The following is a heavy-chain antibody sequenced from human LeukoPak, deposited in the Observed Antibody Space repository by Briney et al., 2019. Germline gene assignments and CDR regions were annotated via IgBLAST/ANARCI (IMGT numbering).Heavy chain of an antibody. CDR3: AKAREGYCSGGSCYSPHYYYGMDV. Sequence: GGSLRLSCAASGFTFSSNGMHWVRQAPGKGLEWVAVISYDGSNKYYADSVKGRFTISRDNSKNTLYLQMNSLRAEDTAVYYCAKAREGYCSGGSCYSPHYYYGMDVWGQGTTVTVSS. V-gene: IGHV3-30*18. CDR1: GFTFSSNG. J-gene: IGHJ6*02. D-gene: IGHD2-15*01. CDR2: ISYDGSNK.